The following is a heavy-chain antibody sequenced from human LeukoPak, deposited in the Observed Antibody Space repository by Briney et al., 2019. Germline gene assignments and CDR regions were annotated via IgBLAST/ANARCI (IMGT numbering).Heavy chain of an antibody. D-gene: IGHD3-22*01. V-gene: IGHV4-4*07. CDR3: ARDREGYYYDSRGYYFDY. Sequence: PSETLSLTCTVSGGSISSYYWSWIRQPAGKGLEWIRRIYTSGSTNYNPSLKSRVTMSVDTSKNRFSLKLSSVTAADTAVYYCARDREGYYYDSRGYYFDYWGQGTLVTVSS. CDR1: GGSISSYY. CDR2: IYTSGST. J-gene: IGHJ4*02.